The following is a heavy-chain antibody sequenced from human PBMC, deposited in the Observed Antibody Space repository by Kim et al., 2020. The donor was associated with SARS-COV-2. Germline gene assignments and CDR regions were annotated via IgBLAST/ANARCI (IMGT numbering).Heavy chain of an antibody. CDR3: VMGAGWLIDY. CDR2: IYYNEDP. Sequence: SETLSLTCSVSGDSMSSYYRGWIRQPPGKRLEWIGYIYYNEDPTYNPSLNSRVTISEDTSTNQFSLKLRSVTAADTAVYYCVMGAGWLIDYWGQGTLITVSS. D-gene: IGHD3-16*01. CDR1: GDSMSSYY. J-gene: IGHJ4*02. V-gene: IGHV4-59*01.